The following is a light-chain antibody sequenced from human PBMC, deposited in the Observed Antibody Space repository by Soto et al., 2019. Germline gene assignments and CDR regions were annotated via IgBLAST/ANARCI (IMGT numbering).Light chain of an antibody. CDR3: LQHNLFPRT. Sequence: DIRITHSPSSLSASVGYIFTITCLASQAIRNDLAWYQQKPGRAPKRLIYGSSSLQSGVPSRFSGSGSGTESTLTISSLQPEDFGTYYCLQHNLFPRTFGQGTKVDIK. CDR1: QAIRND. CDR2: GSS. J-gene: IGKJ1*01. V-gene: IGKV1-17*01.